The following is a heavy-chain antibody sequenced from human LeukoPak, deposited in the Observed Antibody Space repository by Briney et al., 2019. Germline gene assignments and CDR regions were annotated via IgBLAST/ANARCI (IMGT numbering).Heavy chain of an antibody. CDR2: INQDGSEK. V-gene: IGHV3-7*05. CDR1: GFTFSNYW. Sequence: GGSLRLSCAVSGFTFSNYWMSWVRQGPGKGLEWVANINQDGSEKYYVDSVKGRFTISRDNAKNSLYLQMNSLRAEDTAVYYGARKGESKVRGVIMDAFDMWGQGTMVTVSS. J-gene: IGHJ3*02. D-gene: IGHD3-10*01. CDR3: ARKGESKVRGVIMDAFDM.